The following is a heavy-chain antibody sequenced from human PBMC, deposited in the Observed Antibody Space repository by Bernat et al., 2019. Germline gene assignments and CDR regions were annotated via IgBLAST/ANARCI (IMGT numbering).Heavy chain of an antibody. CDR3: ARDPADYDILTASMENSAYGMDV. CDR1: GFTVSSNY. J-gene: IGHJ6*02. CDR2: IDSGGST. V-gene: IGHV3-53*02. D-gene: IGHD3-9*01. Sequence: EVQLVETGGGLIQPGGSLRLSCAASGFTVSSNYMSWVRQAPGKGLEWVPVIDSGGSTYYADSVKGRFTISRDNSKNTLYLQMNRLRAEETAVYYCARDPADYDILTASMENSAYGMDVWGQGTKVTVSS.